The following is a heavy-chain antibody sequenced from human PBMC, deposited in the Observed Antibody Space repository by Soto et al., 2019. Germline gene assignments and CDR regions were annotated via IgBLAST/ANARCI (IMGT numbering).Heavy chain of an antibody. Sequence: QVQLQQWGAGLLKPSETLSLTCAVYGGFVTSGSYYWSWIRQPPGKGLEWIGEMSHSGGTHLNPSLKSRFTISVDTSKNQFTLKMSSVTAADTALYYCARVERWTATTVVDAFDIWGPGTMVTVSS. V-gene: IGHV4-34*01. CDR3: ARVERWTATTVVDAFDI. D-gene: IGHD1-1*01. J-gene: IGHJ3*02. CDR2: MSHSGGT. CDR1: GGFVTSGSYY.